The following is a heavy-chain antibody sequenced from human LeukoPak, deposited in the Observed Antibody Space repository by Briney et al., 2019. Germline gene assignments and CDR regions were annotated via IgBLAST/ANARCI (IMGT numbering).Heavy chain of an antibody. V-gene: IGHV3-74*01. Sequence: GGSLRLSCAASGFTFSSYWMHWVRQAPGKRLVLVSRINIDGSTSNYADSVKGRFTISRDNAKNAVYLQMNSLRVEDTAVYYCARASALATPPFGYWGQGTLVTVSS. CDR1: GFTFSSYW. J-gene: IGHJ4*02. CDR3: ARASALATPPFGY. D-gene: IGHD5-24*01. CDR2: INIDGSTS.